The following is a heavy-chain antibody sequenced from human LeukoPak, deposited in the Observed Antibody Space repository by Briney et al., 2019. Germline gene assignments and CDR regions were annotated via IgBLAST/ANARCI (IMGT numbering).Heavy chain of an antibody. V-gene: IGHV4-39*07. J-gene: IGHJ4*02. CDR1: GGSISSSSYY. D-gene: IGHD2-2*03. CDR2: IYYSGST. CDR3: ARVLEIVDY. Sequence: SETLSLTCTVSGGSISSSSYYWGWIRQPPGKGLEWIGSIYYSGSTYYNPSLKSRVTISVDTSKNQFSLKLSSVTAADTAVYYCARVLEIVDYWGQGTLVTVSS.